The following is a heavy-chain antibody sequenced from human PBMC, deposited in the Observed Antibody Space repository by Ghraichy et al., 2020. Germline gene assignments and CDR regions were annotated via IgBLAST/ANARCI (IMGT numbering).Heavy chain of an antibody. Sequence: ASVKVSCKASGYTFTSYYMHWVRQAPGQGLEWMGIINPSGGSTSYAQKFQGRVTMTRDTSTSTVYMELSSLRSEDTAVYYCAGGTYYYDSSGYYSVDYWGQGTLVTVSS. V-gene: IGHV1-46*01. CDR2: INPSGGST. CDR3: AGGTYYYDSSGYYSVDY. D-gene: IGHD3-22*01. CDR1: GYTFTSYY. J-gene: IGHJ4*02.